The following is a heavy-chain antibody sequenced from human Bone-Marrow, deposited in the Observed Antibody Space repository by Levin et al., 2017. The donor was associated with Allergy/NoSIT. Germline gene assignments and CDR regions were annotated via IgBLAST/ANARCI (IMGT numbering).Heavy chain of an antibody. Sequence: GESLKISCVASGFTVSDYTLTWVRQAPGKGLEWVSSISSGNDYIYYGDSGRGRFTISRDNSKSSLYLQMNSLRGEDTAIYYCARVRFYGSGSYFDYWGQGTVVTVSS. D-gene: IGHD3-10*01. CDR2: ISSGNDYI. V-gene: IGHV3-21*06. CDR1: GFTVSDYT. J-gene: IGHJ4*02. CDR3: ARVRFYGSGSYFDY.